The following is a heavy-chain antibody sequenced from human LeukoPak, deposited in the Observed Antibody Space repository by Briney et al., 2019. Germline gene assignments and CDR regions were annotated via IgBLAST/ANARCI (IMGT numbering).Heavy chain of an antibody. CDR2: VSYDGSNK. J-gene: IGHJ4*02. Sequence: GGSLRLSCAASGFTFISYAMHWVRQAPGKGLEWVTLVSYDGSNKYYADSVKGRFTISRDNSKNTLYLQMNSLRAEDTAVYYCARGPWASFDYWGQGTLVTVSS. D-gene: IGHD3-16*01. CDR1: GFTFISYA. CDR3: ARGPWASFDY. V-gene: IGHV3-30*14.